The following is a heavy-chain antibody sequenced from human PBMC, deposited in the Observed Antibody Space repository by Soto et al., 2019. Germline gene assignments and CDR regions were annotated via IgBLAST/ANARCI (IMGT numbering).Heavy chain of an antibody. J-gene: IGHJ4*02. CDR2: ISPSGTS. V-gene: IGHV4-34*01. Sequence: SETLSLTCSLYSGSLRGYYWSWIRQPPGKGLELVGEISPSGTSNYSPSLKSRVSISVDTSKNPFSLNLTSLTAADTAVYYCGRATKVRGSAQTRPDLWGQGPRLNVPS. CDR3: GRATKVRGSAQTRPDL. CDR1: SGSLRGYY. D-gene: IGHD1-1*01.